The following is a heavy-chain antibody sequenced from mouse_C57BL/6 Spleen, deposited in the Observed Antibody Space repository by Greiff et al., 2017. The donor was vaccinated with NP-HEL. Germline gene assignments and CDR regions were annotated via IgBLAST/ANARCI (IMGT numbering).Heavy chain of an antibody. Sequence: QVQLKQSGAELARPGASVKMSCKASGYTFTSYTMHWVKQRPGQGLEWIGYINPSSGYTKYNQKFKDKATLTADKSSSTAYMQLSSLTSEDSAVYYCARSDGTWYFDVWGTGTAVTVSS. D-gene: IGHD3-3*01. J-gene: IGHJ1*03. CDR2: INPSSGYT. V-gene: IGHV1-4*01. CDR1: GYTFTSYT. CDR3: ARSDGTWYFDV.